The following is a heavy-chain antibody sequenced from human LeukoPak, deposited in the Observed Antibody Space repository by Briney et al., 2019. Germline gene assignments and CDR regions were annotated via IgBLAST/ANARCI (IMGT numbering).Heavy chain of an antibody. CDR2: IKQDESEK. CDR3: ARDPYSSTWSYGMDI. V-gene: IGHV3-7*05. J-gene: IGHJ6*02. Sequence: GGSLRLSCTASGFTLSNYWKSWVRQTPEKGLEWVANIKQDESEKVYVDSVKGRFTISRDNAKSSLYLQMSGLRADDTAVYYCARDPYSSTWSYGMDIWGQGTTVTVSS. CDR1: GFTLSNYW. D-gene: IGHD6-13*01.